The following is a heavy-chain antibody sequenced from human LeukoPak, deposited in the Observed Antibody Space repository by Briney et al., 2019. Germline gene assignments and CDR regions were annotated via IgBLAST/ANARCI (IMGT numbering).Heavy chain of an antibody. CDR2: IIPILGIA. V-gene: IGHV1-69*04. CDR3: ARGPIAVAAINWFDP. J-gene: IGHJ5*02. CDR1: GGTFSSYA. D-gene: IGHD6-19*01. Sequence: ASVKVSCKASGGTFSSYAISWVRQAPGQGLEWMGRIIPILGIANYAQKFQGRVTITADKSTSTAYMELSSLRSEDTAVYYCARGPIAVAAINWFDPWGQGTLVTVSS.